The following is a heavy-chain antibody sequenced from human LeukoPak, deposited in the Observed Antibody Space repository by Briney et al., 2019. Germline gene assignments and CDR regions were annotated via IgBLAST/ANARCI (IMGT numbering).Heavy chain of an antibody. D-gene: IGHD6-13*01. CDR2: ISGSGGST. Sequence: PGGSLRLSCAASGFTFTSYAMSWVRQVPGKGLEWGSAISGSGGSTYYADSVKGRFTISRDNSKNTLYLQMNSLRAEDTAVYYCAKPRPSYSSSWYDHWGQGTLVTVSS. CDR1: GFTFTSYA. J-gene: IGHJ5*02. V-gene: IGHV3-23*01. CDR3: AKPRPSYSSSWYDH.